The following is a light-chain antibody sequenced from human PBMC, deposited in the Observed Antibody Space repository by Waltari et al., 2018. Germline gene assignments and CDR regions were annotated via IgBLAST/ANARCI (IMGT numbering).Light chain of an antibody. CDR2: DAS. J-gene: IGKJ1*01. CDR1: QSVARS. CDR3: QKYVSLPAT. V-gene: IGKV3-20*01. Sequence: EIVLTQSPGTLSLSPGETATLSCRASQSVARSLAWYQQKPGQAPRLLIYDASSRATGIPDRFSGSGSGTDFSLTISRLEPEDFAVYYCQKYVSLPATFGQGTKVEIK.